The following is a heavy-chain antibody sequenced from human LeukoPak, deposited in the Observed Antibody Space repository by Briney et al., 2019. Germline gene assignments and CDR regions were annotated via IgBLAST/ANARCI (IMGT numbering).Heavy chain of an antibody. J-gene: IGHJ4*02. CDR1: GFTVSSNY. CDR2: INTDGSST. D-gene: IGHD3-3*01. CDR3: ARPYYDFWSGYSHHYSYFDY. V-gene: IGHV3-74*01. Sequence: GGSLRLSCAASGFTVSSNYMTWVRQAPGKGLVWVSRINTDGSSTSYADSVKGRFTISRDNAKNTLYLQMNSLRAEDTAVYYCARPYYDFWSGYSHHYSYFDYWGQGTLVTVSS.